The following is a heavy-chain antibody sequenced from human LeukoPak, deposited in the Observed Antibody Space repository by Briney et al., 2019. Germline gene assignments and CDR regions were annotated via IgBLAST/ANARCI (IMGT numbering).Heavy chain of an antibody. D-gene: IGHD4-23*01. CDR2: ISYDGINK. CDR3: AKDKMYSGNSDRAFDY. J-gene: IGHJ4*02. CDR1: GFNFINAY. Sequence: GGSLRLSCAASGFNFINAYMSWVRQAPGKGLEWVASISYDGINKYYTDSVKGRFSISRDNSKNTLYLQMNSLRTEDTAVYSCAKDKMYSGNSDRAFDYWGQGTLVTVSS. V-gene: IGHV3-30*18.